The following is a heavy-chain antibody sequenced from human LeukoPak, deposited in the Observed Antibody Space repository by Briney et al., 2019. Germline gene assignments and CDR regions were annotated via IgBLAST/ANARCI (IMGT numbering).Heavy chain of an antibody. CDR2: IYHSGST. J-gene: IGHJ4*02. CDR3: ARGRPTYYYGSGSYVNSYYFDY. CDR1: GYSISSGYY. Sequence: SETLSLTCTVSGYSISSGYYWGWIRQPPGKGLEWIGSIYHSGSTFYNPSLKSRVTISLDTSKNQFSLRLSSVTAADTAMYFCARGRPTYYYGSGSYVNSYYFDYWGQGTLVTVSS. D-gene: IGHD3-10*01. V-gene: IGHV4-38-2*02.